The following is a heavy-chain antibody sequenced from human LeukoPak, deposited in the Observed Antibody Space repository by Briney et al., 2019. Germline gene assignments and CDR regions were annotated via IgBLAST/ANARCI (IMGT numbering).Heavy chain of an antibody. J-gene: IGHJ3*02. CDR2: IYYSWST. CDR1: GGSISSYY. Sequence: PSETLSLTCTVSGGSISSYYWSWIRQPPGKGLEWIGYIYYSWSTNYNPSLKSRVTISVDTSKNQFSLKLSSVTAADTAVYYCARGGYYYDSSGYWGAFDIWGQGTMVTVSS. D-gene: IGHD3-22*01. CDR3: ARGGYYYDSSGYWGAFDI. V-gene: IGHV4-59*01.